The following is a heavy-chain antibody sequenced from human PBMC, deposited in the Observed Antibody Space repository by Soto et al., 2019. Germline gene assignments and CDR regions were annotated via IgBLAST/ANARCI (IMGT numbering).Heavy chain of an antibody. CDR2: TYYRSKWYN. CDR3: ARAVRTYYYDSSGYYPYYYGMDV. D-gene: IGHD3-22*01. V-gene: IGHV6-1*01. J-gene: IGHJ6*02. CDR1: GDSVSSNSTA. Sequence: SQTLSLTCVISGDSVSSNSTAWNWIRQSPSRGLEWLGRTYYRSKWYNDYAVSVKSRITINPDTSKNQFSLQLNSVTPEDTAVYYCARAVRTYYYDSSGYYPYYYGMDVWGQGTTVTVSS.